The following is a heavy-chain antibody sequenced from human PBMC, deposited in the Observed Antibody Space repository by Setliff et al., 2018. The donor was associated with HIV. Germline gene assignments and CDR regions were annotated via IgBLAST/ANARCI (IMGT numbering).Heavy chain of an antibody. Sequence: PGGSLRLSCAASGFTFSDYYMSWIRQAPGKGLEWVSYISSSGSTIYYADPVKGRFTISRDNAKNSLYLQMNSLRAEDTAVYYCARGRYCSGGSCSRYYYGMDVWGQGTTVTV. D-gene: IGHD2-15*01. CDR1: GFTFSDYY. CDR2: ISSSGSTI. V-gene: IGHV3-11*04. CDR3: ARGRYCSGGSCSRYYYGMDV. J-gene: IGHJ6*02.